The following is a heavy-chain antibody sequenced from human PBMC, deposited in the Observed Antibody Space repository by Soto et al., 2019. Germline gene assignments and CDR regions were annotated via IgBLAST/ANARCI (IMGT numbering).Heavy chain of an antibody. CDR1: EYTFTNYD. CDR2: MNPNSGNT. J-gene: IGHJ6*02. CDR3: ARDTRITGTTWDYYYYGMDV. Sequence: ASVKVSCKASEYTFTNYDINWVRQATGQGLEWMGWMNPNSGNTGYAQKFQGRVTMTRNTSISTAYMELSSLRSEDTAVYYCARDTRITGTTWDYYYYGMDVWGQGTTVTVSS. D-gene: IGHD1-7*01. V-gene: IGHV1-8*01.